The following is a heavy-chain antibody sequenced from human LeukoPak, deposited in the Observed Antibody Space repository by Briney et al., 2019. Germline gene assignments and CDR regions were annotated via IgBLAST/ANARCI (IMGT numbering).Heavy chain of an antibody. V-gene: IGHV3-23*01. CDR3: AKGPLLWD. Sequence: GGSLRLSCAASGFTVSSNYMSWVRQAPGKGLEWVSSISGSGGSTYYADSVKGRFTISRDNSKNTLYLQMNSLRAEDTAVYYCAKGPLLWDWGQGTQVTVSS. CDR1: GFTVSSNY. CDR2: ISGSGGST. J-gene: IGHJ4*02. D-gene: IGHD2/OR15-2a*01.